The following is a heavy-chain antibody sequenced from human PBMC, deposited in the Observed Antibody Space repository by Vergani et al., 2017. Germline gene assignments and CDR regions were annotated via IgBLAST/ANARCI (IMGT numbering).Heavy chain of an antibody. D-gene: IGHD3-10*01. Sequence: QVQLQQWGAGLLKPSETLSLTCAVYGGSFSGYYWSWIRQPPGKGLDWIGEINHSGSTNYNPSLKSRVTISVDTSKNQFSLKLSSVTAADTAVYYCARVVVRGVRYYYYYMDVWGKGTTVTVSS. V-gene: IGHV4-34*01. J-gene: IGHJ6*03. CDR3: ARVVVRGVRYYYYYMDV. CDR2: INHSGST. CDR1: GGSFSGYY.